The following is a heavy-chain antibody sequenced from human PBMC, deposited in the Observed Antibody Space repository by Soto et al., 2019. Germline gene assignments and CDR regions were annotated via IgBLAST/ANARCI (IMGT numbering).Heavy chain of an antibody. CDR3: AKGAYGLGKGSYYYGMDV. CDR2: ISYDGSNK. Sequence: GWSLRLACAASGFTFRGSGMHSVRQAPGKGLEWVALISYDGSNKYYADLVKGRFIISRDNSKNTLHMRMFSLRSEDTAVYHCAKGAYGLGKGSYYYGMDVWGQGTTVTV. J-gene: IGHJ6*02. CDR1: GFTFRGSG. D-gene: IGHD3-10*01. V-gene: IGHV3-30*18.